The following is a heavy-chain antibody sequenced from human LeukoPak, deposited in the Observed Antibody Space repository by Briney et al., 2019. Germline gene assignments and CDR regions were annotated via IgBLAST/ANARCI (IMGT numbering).Heavy chain of an antibody. CDR3: ANSKGGGNFDY. CDR2: IKQDGSEK. D-gene: IGHD3-16*01. J-gene: IGHJ4*02. Sequence: GGSLRLSCAASGFTFSSYWMSWVRQAPGKGLEWVANIKQDGSEKYYVDSVKGRFTISRDNAKNSLYLQMNSLRAEDTAVYYCANSKGGGNFDYWGRGTLVTVSS. CDR1: GFTFSSYW. V-gene: IGHV3-7*01.